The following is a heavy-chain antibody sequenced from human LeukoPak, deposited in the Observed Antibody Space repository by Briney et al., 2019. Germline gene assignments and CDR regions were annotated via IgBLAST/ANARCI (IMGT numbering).Heavy chain of an antibody. CDR2: TYYRSKWYN. J-gene: IGHJ4*02. V-gene: IGHV6-1*01. CDR1: GDSASSNSAA. CDR3: ARGNMGSGWYYFDY. Sequence: SQTLSLTCAISGDSASSNSAAWNWIRQSPSRGLEWLGRTYYRSKWYNDYAVSVKGRITINPDTSKNQYSLQLNSVTPEDTAVYYCARGNMGSGWYYFDYWGQGTLVTVSS. D-gene: IGHD6-19*01.